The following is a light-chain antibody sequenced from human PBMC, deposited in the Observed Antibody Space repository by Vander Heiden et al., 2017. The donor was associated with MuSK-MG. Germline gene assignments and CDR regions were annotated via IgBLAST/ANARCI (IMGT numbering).Light chain of an antibody. Sequence: DIQMIHSPSSLSASVGDRVTITCQASQSISSYLNWYQQKPGKAPKLLIYAASSLQSGVPSRFSGSGSGTDFTLTISSLQPEDIATYYCQQSESTPYTFGQGTKVEIK. V-gene: IGKV1-39*01. J-gene: IGKJ2*01. CDR3: QQSESTPYT. CDR1: QSISSY. CDR2: AAS.